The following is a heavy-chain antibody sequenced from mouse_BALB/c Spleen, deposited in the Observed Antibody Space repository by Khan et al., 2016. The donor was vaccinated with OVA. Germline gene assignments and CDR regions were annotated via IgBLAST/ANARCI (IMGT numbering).Heavy chain of an antibody. Sequence: EVHLVESGPGLVKPSQSLSLTCTVTGYSITSDYAWNWIRQFPGNELEWMGFISYSGNTNYNPSLKSRISITRDTSENQFFLQLNSVTTGDTATYYCARISGGDFDYWGQGTTLTVSS. CDR1: GYSITSDYA. V-gene: IGHV3-2*02. CDR3: ARISGGDFDY. D-gene: IGHD4-1*01. CDR2: ISYSGNT. J-gene: IGHJ2*01.